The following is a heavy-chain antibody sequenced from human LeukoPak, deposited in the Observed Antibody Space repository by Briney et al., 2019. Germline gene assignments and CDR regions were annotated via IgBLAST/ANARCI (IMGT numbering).Heavy chain of an antibody. J-gene: IGHJ4*02. D-gene: IGHD6-19*01. CDR2: INPSGGST. CDR1: GYTFTSYY. CDR3: ACCLNGYSSGWPFDY. Sequence: GASVKVSCKASGYTFTSYYMHWVRQAPGQGLEWMGIINPSGGSTSYAQKFQGRVTMTRDMSTSTVYMELSSLRSEDTAVYYCACCLNGYSSGWPFDYWGQGTLVTVSS. V-gene: IGHV1-46*01.